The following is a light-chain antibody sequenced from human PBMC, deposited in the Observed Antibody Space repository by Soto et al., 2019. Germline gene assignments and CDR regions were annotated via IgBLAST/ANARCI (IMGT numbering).Light chain of an antibody. CDR1: QSVSSY. CDR3: QQRSNWPPFFT. J-gene: IGKJ5*01. CDR2: DAS. V-gene: IGKV3-11*01. Sequence: EIGFTQSPVTLSFSPLEIATLSCRASQSVSSYYLAWYQQKPGQAPRLLIYDASNRATGIPARFSGSGSGTDFTLTISSLEPEDFAVYYCQQRSNWPPFFTFGQGTRLEIK.